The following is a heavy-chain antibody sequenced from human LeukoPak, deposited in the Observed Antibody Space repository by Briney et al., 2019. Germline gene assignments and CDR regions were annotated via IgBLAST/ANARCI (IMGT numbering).Heavy chain of an antibody. CDR2: IYPGDSDT. Sequence: GESLKISCQASGYSFTNYWIGWVRQMPGKGLEWMGIIYPGDSDTSYSPSFQGQVTISADKSISTAYLQWNSLKASDTAMYYCARRDSYGSNWFDPWGQGTLVTVSS. D-gene: IGHD5-18*01. CDR3: ARRDSYGSNWFDP. V-gene: IGHV5-51*01. J-gene: IGHJ5*02. CDR1: GYSFTNYW.